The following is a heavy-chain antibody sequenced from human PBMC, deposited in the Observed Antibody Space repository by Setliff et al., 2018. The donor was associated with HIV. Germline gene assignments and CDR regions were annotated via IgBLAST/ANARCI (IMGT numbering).Heavy chain of an antibody. D-gene: IGHD6-13*01. CDR1: GGTFSSYA. CDR2: IIPIFGTA. CDR3: ARDGSSTWTGVRAFDI. Sequence: SVMVSCKASGGTFSSYAITWVRQAPGQGLEWMGGIIPIFGTANYAQKFQGRVTITADESTSTAYMELSSLRSEDTAEYYCARDGSSTWTGVRAFDIWGQGTMVTVSS. V-gene: IGHV1-69*13. J-gene: IGHJ3*02.